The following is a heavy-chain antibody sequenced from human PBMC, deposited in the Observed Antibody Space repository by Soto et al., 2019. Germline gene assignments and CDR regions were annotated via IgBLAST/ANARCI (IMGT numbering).Heavy chain of an antibody. CDR2: IYTDGTT. CDR1: GDSISDYFY. Sequence: QVQLQGSGPGQVKPSETLSLTYTVSGDSISDYFYWSWIRQPAGKGLEWIGRIYTDGTTKYNPSLKRRVPLSLDKAKNPFSLRLSSVAGADTAGYYFAREVRGGFTGIFDQWGRGSRVTVSS. V-gene: IGHV4-4*07. CDR3: AREVRGGFTGIFDQ. J-gene: IGHJ4*02. D-gene: IGHD2-15*01.